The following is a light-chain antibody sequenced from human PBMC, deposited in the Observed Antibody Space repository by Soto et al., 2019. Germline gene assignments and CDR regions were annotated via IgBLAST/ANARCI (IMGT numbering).Light chain of an antibody. CDR1: QSVFYSSNNKNY. Sequence: DIVMTQSPDSLAVSLGERATINCKSSQSVFYSSNNKNYLAWYQQKPGQPPKLLIYWASTRESGVPDRFSGSGSGKDFTLTISSLQAEDVAVYYCQQYYSTPFTFGPGTKVDIK. V-gene: IGKV4-1*01. CDR2: WAS. CDR3: QQYYSTPFT. J-gene: IGKJ3*01.